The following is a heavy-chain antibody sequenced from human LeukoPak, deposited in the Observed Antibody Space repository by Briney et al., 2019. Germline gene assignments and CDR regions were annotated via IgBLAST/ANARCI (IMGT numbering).Heavy chain of an antibody. J-gene: IGHJ5*01. V-gene: IGHV3-21*01. Sequence: GGSLRLSCAGSGFALKSYSLTWVRQAPGKGLKWVSSISSTSAYIHYADSVKGRFTISRDNVDNVVYLEMSSLGAEDTATYYCARVAVSGPTGWFDSWGQGTLVIVSS. CDR1: GFALKSYS. CDR3: ARVAVSGPTGWFDS. D-gene: IGHD2-8*02. CDR2: ISSTSAYI.